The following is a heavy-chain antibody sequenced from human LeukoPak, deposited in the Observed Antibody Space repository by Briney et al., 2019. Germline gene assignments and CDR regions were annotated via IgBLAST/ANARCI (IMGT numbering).Heavy chain of an antibody. CDR3: ARGVRGVIITEAFDI. Sequence: SETLSLTCTVSGGSISSYYWRWIRQPPGKGLEWIGYIYYSESTNYNPSLKSRVTISVDTSKNQFSLKLSSVTAADTAVYYCARGVRGVIITEAFDIWGQGTMVTVSS. J-gene: IGHJ3*02. D-gene: IGHD3-10*01. CDR2: IYYSEST. V-gene: IGHV4-59*01. CDR1: GGSISSYY.